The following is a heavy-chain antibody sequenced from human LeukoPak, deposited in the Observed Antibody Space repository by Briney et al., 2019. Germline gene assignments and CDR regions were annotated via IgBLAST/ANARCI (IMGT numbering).Heavy chain of an antibody. CDR3: ARPRRYDFWSGYSD. Sequence: PSGTLSLTCAVYNGSFSNFYWSWIRQAPGKGLEWIGEINHGGDTNYNPSLKSRVTISVDTSKNQFFLRLTSMTAADTAVYYCARPRRYDFWSGYSDWGHGTLVTVSS. D-gene: IGHD3-3*01. J-gene: IGHJ4*01. V-gene: IGHV4-34*01. CDR2: INHGGDT. CDR1: NGSFSNFY.